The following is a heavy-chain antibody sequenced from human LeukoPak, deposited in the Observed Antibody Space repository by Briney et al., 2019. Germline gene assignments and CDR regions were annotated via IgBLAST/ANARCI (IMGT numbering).Heavy chain of an antibody. CDR3: ARERAGYYFDY. CDR2: ITATGSGT. J-gene: IGHJ4*02. Sequence: GGSLRLSCAASGFTFSNYAMTWVRQAPGKGLEWVSHITATGSGTFYADSVKGRFTVSRDSVKNSLYLQLNSLGDEDTAIYYCARERAGYYFDYWGQGTLVTVSS. CDR1: GFTFSNYA. V-gene: IGHV3-48*02.